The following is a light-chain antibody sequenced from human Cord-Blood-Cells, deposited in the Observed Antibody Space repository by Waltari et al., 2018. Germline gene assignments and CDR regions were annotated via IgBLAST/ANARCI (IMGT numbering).Light chain of an antibody. CDR1: SLRSYY. J-gene: IGLJ2*01. CDR3: NSRDSSGNHVV. V-gene: IGLV3-19*01. CDR2: GKN. Sequence: SSELTPDPAVSVALGQTVRITCPGDSLRSYYASWYQQKPGQAPVLVIYGKNNRPSGIPDRFSCSSSGNTASLTITGAQAEDEADYYCNSRDSSGNHVVFGGGTKLTVL.